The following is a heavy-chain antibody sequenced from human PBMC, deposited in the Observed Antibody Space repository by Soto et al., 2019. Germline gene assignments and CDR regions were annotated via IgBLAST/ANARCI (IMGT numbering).Heavy chain of an antibody. V-gene: IGHV1-3*01. D-gene: IGHD5-18*01. J-gene: IGHJ4*02. CDR3: ARGRGYSYGFDY. CDR2: INAGNGNT. Sequence: VKVSCKASGYTFTSYAMHWVRQAPGQRLEWMGWINAGNGNTKYSQKFQGRVTITRDTSASTAYMELSSLRSEDTAVYYCARGRGYSYGFDYWGQGTLVTVSS. CDR1: GYTFTSYA.